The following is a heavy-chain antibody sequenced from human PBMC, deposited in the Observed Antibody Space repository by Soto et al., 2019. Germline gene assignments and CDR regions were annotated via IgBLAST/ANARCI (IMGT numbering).Heavy chain of an antibody. D-gene: IGHD3-22*01. J-gene: IGHJ3*02. CDR1: GFTFSSYS. CDR2: ISSSSSYI. V-gene: IGHV3-21*01. Sequence: KPGGSLRLSCAASGFTFSSYSMNWVRQAPGKGLEWVSSISSSSSYIYYADSVKGRFTISRDNAKNSLYLQMNSLRAEDTAVYYCARDFIPITMIVVAHDAFDIWGQGTMVTVSS. CDR3: ARDFIPITMIVVAHDAFDI.